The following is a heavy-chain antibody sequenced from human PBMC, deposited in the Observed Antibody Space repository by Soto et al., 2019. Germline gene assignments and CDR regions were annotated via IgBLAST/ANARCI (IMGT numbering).Heavy chain of an antibody. D-gene: IGHD3-22*01. Sequence: QVQLVQSGAEVKKPGSSVKVSCKASGGTFSSYAITWVRQAPGQGLEWMGGIIPIFGTANYAQKFQARVTITADESTSTGYIELSSLTSEDTAVYYCARDRGPSSGYYPYWFDPWGQGNLVTVSS. CDR1: GGTFSSYA. V-gene: IGHV1-69*12. CDR2: IIPIFGTA. J-gene: IGHJ5*02. CDR3: ARDRGPSSGYYPYWFDP.